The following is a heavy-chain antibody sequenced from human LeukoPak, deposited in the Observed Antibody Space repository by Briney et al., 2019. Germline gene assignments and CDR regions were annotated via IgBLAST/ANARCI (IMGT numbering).Heavy chain of an antibody. V-gene: IGHV3-7*01. D-gene: IGHD2-8*02. J-gene: IGHJ4*02. CDR3: ATYTQYFGAPGGADY. Sequence: PGGSLRLSCAVSRFTFSDYWMRWVRQAPGKGLEWVAAINKDGSEKQYVDSVKGRFTISRDNARNSVYLQMTSPGAEDTAVYYCATYTQYFGAPGGADYWGLRTLVTVSS. CDR2: INKDGSEK. CDR1: RFTFSDYW.